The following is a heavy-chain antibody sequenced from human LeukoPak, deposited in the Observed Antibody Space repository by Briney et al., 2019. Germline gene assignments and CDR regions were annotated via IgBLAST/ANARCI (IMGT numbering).Heavy chain of an antibody. CDR2: IFYTGRT. D-gene: IGHD3-10*01. V-gene: IGHV4-59*01. Sequence: TLPHTCPDTGGINRRYHWNGLRQPPAKELEGIGNIFYTGRTNYNPSLNSGVTISIHTSRNQFSLRLNSVTAADTAVYYCARDSWWDGSKTFSDWFGPWGQGTLVTVSS. CDR1: GGINRRYH. CDR3: ARDSWWDGSKTFSDWFGP. J-gene: IGHJ5*02.